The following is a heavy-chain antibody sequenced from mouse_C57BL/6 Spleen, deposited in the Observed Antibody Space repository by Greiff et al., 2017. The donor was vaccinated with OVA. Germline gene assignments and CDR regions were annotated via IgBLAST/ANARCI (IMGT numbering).Heavy chain of an antibody. CDR1: GFTFSSYA. D-gene: IGHD1-1*01. V-gene: IGHV5-4*01. Sequence: DVKLVESGGGLVKPGGSLKLSCAASGFTFSSYAMSWVRQTPEKRLEWVATISDGGSYTYYPDNVKGRFTISRDNAKSNLYLQMSHLTSEDTAMYYCARDLSGYYFDYWGQGTTLTVSS. CDR3: ARDLSGYYFDY. J-gene: IGHJ2*01. CDR2: ISDGGSYT.